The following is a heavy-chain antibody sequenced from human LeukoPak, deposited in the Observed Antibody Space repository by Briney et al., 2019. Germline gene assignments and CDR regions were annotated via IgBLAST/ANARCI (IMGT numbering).Heavy chain of an antibody. CDR1: GFTFSSYG. Sequence: PAGSLRLLSSASGFTFSSYGMSWVRQASGKGLEWMANIKQYGSEKYYVDSVKGRFTISRVNAKNSLYLQMSSLGAEDTAVYYCARVPYGGDDAFDIWGQGTMVTVSS. D-gene: IGHD4-23*01. V-gene: IGHV3-7*01. CDR2: IKQYGSEK. J-gene: IGHJ3*02. CDR3: ARVPYGGDDAFDI.